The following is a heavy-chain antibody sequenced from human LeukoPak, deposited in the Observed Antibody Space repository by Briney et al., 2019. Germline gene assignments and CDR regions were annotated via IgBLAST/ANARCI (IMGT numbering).Heavy chain of an antibody. CDR3: ARGVGATTRYDY. Sequence: GGSLRLSCAASGFTFSSYSMNWVRQAPGKGLEWVSSISSSSSYIYYADSVKGRFTISRDNAKNSLYLQMNSLRAEDTAVYYCARGVGATTRYDYWGQGTLVTVSS. CDR1: GFTFSSYS. J-gene: IGHJ4*02. CDR2: ISSSSSYI. V-gene: IGHV3-21*01. D-gene: IGHD1-26*01.